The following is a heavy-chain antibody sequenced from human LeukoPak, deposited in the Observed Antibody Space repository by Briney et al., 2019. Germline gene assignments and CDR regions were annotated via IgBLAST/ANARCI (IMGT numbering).Heavy chain of an antibody. CDR3: ARGTVTMVDY. CDR2: IYSGGST. CDR1: GFTVSSNY. Sequence: GESLKISCKASGFTVSSNYMSWVRQAPGRGLEWVSVIYSGGSTYYADSVKGRFTISRDNSKNTLFLQMNSLRAGDTAVYYCARGTVTMVDYWGQGTLVTVSS. D-gene: IGHD3-10*01. V-gene: IGHV3-66*01. J-gene: IGHJ4*02.